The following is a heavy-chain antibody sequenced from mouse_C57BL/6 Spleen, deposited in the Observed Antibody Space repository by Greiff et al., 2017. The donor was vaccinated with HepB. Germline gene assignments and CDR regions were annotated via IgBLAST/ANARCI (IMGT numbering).Heavy chain of an antibody. CDR2: INPGSGGT. CDR1: GYAFTNYL. V-gene: IGHV1-54*01. J-gene: IGHJ2*01. D-gene: IGHD2-4*01. Sequence: VQLQQSGAELVRPGTSVKVSCKASGYAFTNYLIEWVKQRPGQGLEWIGVINPGSGGTNYNEKFKVKATLTADKSSSTAYMQLSSLTSEDSAVYFCARDYDYDGRDYWGQGTTLTVSS. CDR3: ARDYDYDGRDY.